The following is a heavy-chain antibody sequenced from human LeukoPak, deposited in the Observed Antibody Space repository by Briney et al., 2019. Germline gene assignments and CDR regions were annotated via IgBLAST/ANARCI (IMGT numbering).Heavy chain of an antibody. J-gene: IGHJ6*02. Sequence: GSLRLSCAASGFTFDRHTMHWVRQPPGKGPEWVSLIGWDGTNIDYADSVKGRFTISRDNSKNFVYLQMHSLRTEDTALYYCTKDMEWGMDVWGQGTTVTVSS. CDR2: IGWDGTNI. CDR3: TKDMEWGMDV. V-gene: IGHV3-43*01. CDR1: GFTFDRHT. D-gene: IGHD3-3*01.